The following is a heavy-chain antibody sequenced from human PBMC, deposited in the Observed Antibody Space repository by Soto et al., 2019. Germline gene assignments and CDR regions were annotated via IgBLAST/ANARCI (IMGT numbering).Heavy chain of an antibody. J-gene: IGHJ4*02. CDR3: ARHNYGSGSTYFEY. D-gene: IGHD3-10*01. V-gene: IGHV4-59*08. CDR1: DGSIRSHY. Sequence: SETLSLTCTVSDGSIRSHYWSWIRQSPEKGLEWIGYMYYSGSTSYNPSLKSRVTMSIDTSRSQFSLKLNSMTAADTAVYYCARHNYGSGSTYFEYWGQGTLVTVSS. CDR2: MYYSGST.